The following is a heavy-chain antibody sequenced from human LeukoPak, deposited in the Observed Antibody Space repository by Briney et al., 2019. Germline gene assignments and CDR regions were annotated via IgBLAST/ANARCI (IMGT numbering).Heavy chain of an antibody. V-gene: IGHV4-30-2*01. Sequence: SQTLSFTCAVSGGSISCGSYSWRWIRQPPGKGLAWIGYIDHSEGTYSTPSLKSRDSLSVDRFTNQFSLRLSSVTAADTAVYYCARVSLYCSSTSCRGNYFDYWGQGTLVTVSS. CDR3: ARVSLYCSSTSCRGNYFDY. CDR1: GGSISCGSYS. J-gene: IGHJ4*02. CDR2: IDHSEGT. D-gene: IGHD2-2*01.